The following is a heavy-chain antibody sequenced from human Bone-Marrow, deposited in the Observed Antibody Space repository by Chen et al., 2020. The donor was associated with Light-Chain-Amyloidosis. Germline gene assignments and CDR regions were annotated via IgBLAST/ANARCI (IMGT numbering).Heavy chain of an antibody. D-gene: IGHD3-16*01. Sequence: QVQLQESGPGLAKPSETLSPTCTLPGGSMDYYYWNWIRQPPGKGLEWIGYIYNSGTTNYNPSLRSRVTMSVDMSKKQFSLKLSSVTAADTAVYYCGRDNIGGVDFWGQGTPVTVSS. CDR1: GGSMDYYY. CDR3: GRDNIGGVDF. CDR2: IYNSGTT. J-gene: IGHJ4*02. V-gene: IGHV4-59*01.